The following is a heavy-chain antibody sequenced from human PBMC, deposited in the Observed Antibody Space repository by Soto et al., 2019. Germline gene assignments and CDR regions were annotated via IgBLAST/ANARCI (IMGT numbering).Heavy chain of an antibody. CDR3: AREGTYGGDWFAY. Sequence: EVQLVESGGGLVQPGGSLRLICAASGFTFSSYSMTWVRQAPGKGLEWISFISGAGDIIFYADSLKGRFTISRDNARDSLYLQMHSLRDEDTAIYYCAREGTYGGDWFAYWGQGILVTVSS. CDR1: GFTFSSYS. D-gene: IGHD2-21*01. J-gene: IGHJ5*01. CDR2: ISGAGDII. V-gene: IGHV3-48*02.